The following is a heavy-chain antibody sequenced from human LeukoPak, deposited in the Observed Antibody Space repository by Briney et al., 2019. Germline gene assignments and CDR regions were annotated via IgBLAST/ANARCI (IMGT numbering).Heavy chain of an antibody. J-gene: IGHJ4*02. CDR3: ARESFSFDY. V-gene: IGHV4-38-2*02. CDR2: IYHSGST. Sequence: SETLSLTCTVSGYSISSGYYWGWIRQPPGKGLEWIGSIYHSGSTYYNPSLESRVTISVDTSKNQFSLKLSSVTAADTAVYYCARESFSFDYWGQGTLVTVSS. D-gene: IGHD3-10*01. CDR1: GYSISSGYY.